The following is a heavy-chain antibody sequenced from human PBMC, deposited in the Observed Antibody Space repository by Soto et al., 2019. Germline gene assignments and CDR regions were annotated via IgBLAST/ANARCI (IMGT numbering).Heavy chain of an antibody. Sequence: EVQLVESGGDLVQPGGSLRLSCAGSGFSFSNFAMGWVRQAPGKGLEWVSSISGSGGGARYADSVKGRFTISRDNSRSAMFLEMNIQRAGGPAVDYCAKDCRAACMVFHDSWGQGTLVTVSS. CDR1: GFSFSNFA. CDR3: AKDCRAACMVFHDS. J-gene: IGHJ4*02. D-gene: IGHD2-8*01. CDR2: ISGSGGGA. V-gene: IGHV3-23*04.